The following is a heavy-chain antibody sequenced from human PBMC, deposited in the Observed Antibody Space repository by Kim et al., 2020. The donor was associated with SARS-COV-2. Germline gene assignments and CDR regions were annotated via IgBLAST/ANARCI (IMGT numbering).Heavy chain of an antibody. V-gene: IGHV3-23*01. CDR3: SKEPQMSSWYYFDY. CDR1: GFTFSSYA. Sequence: GGSLRLSCAASGFTFSSYAINWVRQAPGKVLEWGSGLSGRANTYYAASVEGRFTISRDDSKNTFYLPMSSLRAEDTAVYYCSKEPQMSSWYYFDYVGQGALVTVSS. CDR2: LSGRANT. J-gene: IGHJ4*02. D-gene: IGHD6-13*01.